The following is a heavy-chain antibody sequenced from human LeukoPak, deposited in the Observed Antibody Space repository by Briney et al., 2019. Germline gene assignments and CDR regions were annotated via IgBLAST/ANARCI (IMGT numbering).Heavy chain of an antibody. CDR3: AKWPSGYVANDAFDI. CDR2: ISGSGGST. D-gene: IGHD5-12*01. V-gene: IGHV3-23*01. CDR1: GFTFSSYA. Sequence: GGSLRLSCAASGFTFSSYAMRWVRQAPGKGLEWVSAISGSGGSTYYADSVKGRFTISRDNSKNTLYLQMNSLRAEDTAVYYCAKWPSGYVANDAFDIWGQGTMVTVSS. J-gene: IGHJ3*02.